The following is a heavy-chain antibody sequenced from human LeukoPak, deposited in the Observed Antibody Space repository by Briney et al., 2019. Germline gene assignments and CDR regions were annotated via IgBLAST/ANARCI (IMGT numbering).Heavy chain of an antibody. CDR2: ISTYNGKT. Sequence: ASVKVSCKASGYTFSSYDISWVRQAPGQGLEWMGWISTYNGKTNYAQKYQGRVTITTDESTSTAYMELSRLRSDDTAVYYCARGGRGYSYGYDLDYWGQGTLVTVSS. CDR3: ARGGRGYSYGYDLDY. CDR1: GYTFSSYD. J-gene: IGHJ4*02. D-gene: IGHD5-18*01. V-gene: IGHV1-18*01.